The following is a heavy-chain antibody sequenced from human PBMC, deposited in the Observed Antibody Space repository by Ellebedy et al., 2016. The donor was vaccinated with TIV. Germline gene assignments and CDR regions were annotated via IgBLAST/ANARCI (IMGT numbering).Heavy chain of an antibody. CDR1: GGSISSYY. J-gene: IGHJ6*02. CDR2: IYYSGST. V-gene: IGHV4-59*01. Sequence: SETLSLTXTVSGGSISSYYWSWIRQPPGKGLEWIGYIYYSGSTNYNPSLKSRVTISVDTSKNQFSLKLSSMTAADTAVYYCARDYTIFGVVSHYYYGMDVWGQGTTVTVSS. CDR3: ARDYTIFGVVSHYYYGMDV. D-gene: IGHD3-3*01.